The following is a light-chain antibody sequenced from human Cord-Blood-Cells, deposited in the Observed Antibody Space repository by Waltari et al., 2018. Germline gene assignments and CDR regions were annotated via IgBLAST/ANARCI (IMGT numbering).Light chain of an antibody. Sequence: QSALTQPASVSGSPGQSIPIPCTGTSSDVGSYNLVSWYQQHPGKAPKLMIYEGSKRPSGVSNRFSGSKSGNTASLTISGLQAEDEADYYCCSYAGSSTSWVFGGGTKLTVL. CDR3: CSYAGSSTSWV. V-gene: IGLV2-23*01. CDR1: SSDVGSYNL. CDR2: EGS. J-gene: IGLJ3*02.